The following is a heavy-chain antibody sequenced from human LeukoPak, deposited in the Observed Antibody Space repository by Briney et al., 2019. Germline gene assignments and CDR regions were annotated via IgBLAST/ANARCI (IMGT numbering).Heavy chain of an antibody. Sequence: ASVTVSFMPSGYTFTDYYMHGLRQAPGQGLAGMGWINPNSGGTNYAQKFQGRVTMTRDTSISTAYMELSRMRSDDTAVYYCAREVNYYDSSGYYCDYWGQGTLVTVSS. CDR3: AREVNYYDSSGYYCDY. CDR1: GYTFTDYY. CDR2: INPNSGGT. J-gene: IGHJ4*02. V-gene: IGHV1-2*02. D-gene: IGHD3-22*01.